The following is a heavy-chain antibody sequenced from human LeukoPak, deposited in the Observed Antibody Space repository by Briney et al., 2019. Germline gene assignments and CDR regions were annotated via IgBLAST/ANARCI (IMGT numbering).Heavy chain of an antibody. J-gene: IGHJ4*02. D-gene: IGHD3-10*01. CDR1: GYIXTSYG. Sequence: ASVKVSCKASGYIXTSYGINWVRQAPGQGLESMGWISAYNGNTKYAQKLQGRVTMTTDTSTSTAHMELRSLRTDDTAVYYCTRGPEWFGVNVDYWGQGTLVTVSS. V-gene: IGHV1-18*01. CDR2: ISAYNGNT. CDR3: TRGPEWFGVNVDY.